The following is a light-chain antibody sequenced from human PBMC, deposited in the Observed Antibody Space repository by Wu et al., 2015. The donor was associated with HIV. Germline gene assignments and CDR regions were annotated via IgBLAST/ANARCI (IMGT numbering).Light chain of an antibody. J-gene: IGKJ1*01. CDR1: EDVNNF. Sequence: DIVLTQSPSSVSASVGDKVSITCRASEDVNNFLHWYCQRPGKAPKLLIFAASSLQAGVSSRFSGSGSGTHFTLTISNIQSEDFGTYYCQQSYDSLRTFGQGTKV. CDR3: QQSYDSLRT. CDR2: AAS. V-gene: IGKV1-39*01.